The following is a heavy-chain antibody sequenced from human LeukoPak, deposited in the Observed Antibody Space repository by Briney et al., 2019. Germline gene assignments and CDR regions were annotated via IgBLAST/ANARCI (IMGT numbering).Heavy chain of an antibody. D-gene: IGHD1-14*01. J-gene: IGHJ4*02. V-gene: IGHV4-61*08. CDR3: ARDMRPEGQIDY. CDR2: IYYSGST. Sequence: SETLSLTCTVSGGSISSGGYYWSWIRQPPGKGLEWIGYIYYSGSTNYNPSLKSRVTISVDTSKNQFSLKLSSVAAADTAVYYCARDMRPEGQIDYWGQGTLVTVSS. CDR1: GGSISSGGYY.